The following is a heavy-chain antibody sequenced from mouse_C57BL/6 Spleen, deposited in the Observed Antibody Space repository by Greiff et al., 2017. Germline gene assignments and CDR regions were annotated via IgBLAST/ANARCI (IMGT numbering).Heavy chain of an antibody. Sequence: QVQLQQPGAELVKPGASVKLSCKASGYTFTSYWMQWVKQRPGQGLEWIGEIDPSDSYTNYNQKFKGKATLTVDTSSSTAYMQLSSLTSEDSAVYYCARVSGYDYEEGAMDYWGQGTSVTVSS. D-gene: IGHD2-4*01. CDR1: GYTFTSYW. J-gene: IGHJ4*01. V-gene: IGHV1-50*01. CDR3: ARVSGYDYEEGAMDY. CDR2: IDPSDSYT.